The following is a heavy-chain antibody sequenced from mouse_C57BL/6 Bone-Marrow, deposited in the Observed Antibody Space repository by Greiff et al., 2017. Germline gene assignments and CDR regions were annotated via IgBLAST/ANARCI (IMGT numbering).Heavy chain of an antibody. CDR3: ARNYDLYYAMDY. J-gene: IGHJ4*01. D-gene: IGHD2-4*01. CDR1: GYTFTSYW. V-gene: IGHV1-50*01. CDR2: IDPSDSYT. Sequence: QVQLQQSGAELVKPGASVKLSCKASGYTFTSYWMQWVKQRPGQGLEWIGEIDPSDSYTNYNQQFKGKATLTVDTSSSTAYMQLSSLTSEDSAVYYCARNYDLYYAMDYWGQGTSVTVSS.